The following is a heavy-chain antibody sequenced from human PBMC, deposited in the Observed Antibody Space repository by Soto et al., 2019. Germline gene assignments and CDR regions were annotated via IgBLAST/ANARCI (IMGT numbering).Heavy chain of an antibody. CDR1: GGSISSGGYS. Sequence: LSLTCAVSGGSISSGGYSWSWMRQPPGKCLEWIGYIYHSGSTYYNPSLKSRVTISVDRSKNQFSLKLSSVTAADTAVYYCAGGTAARAMGSWGLGTLLPISS. V-gene: IGHV4-30-2*01. CDR2: IYHSGST. D-gene: IGHD5-18*01. CDR3: AGGTAARAMGS. J-gene: IGHJ4*02.